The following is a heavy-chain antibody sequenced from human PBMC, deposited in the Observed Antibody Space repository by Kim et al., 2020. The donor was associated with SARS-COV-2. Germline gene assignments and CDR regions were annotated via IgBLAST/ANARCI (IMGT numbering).Heavy chain of an antibody. CDR1: GGSFSGYY. CDR3: ARTPGHYDSGGYYYGMDV. CDR2: INHNGRT. J-gene: IGHJ6*01. V-gene: IGHV4-34*01. Sequence: SETLSLTCAVYGGSFSGYYWTWIRQPPGTGLEWIGEINHNGRTIYNPSLKSRATISVDASRNQFSLKLTSVTAAYTAVYYCARTPGHYDSGGYYYGMDV. D-gene: IGHD3-22*01.